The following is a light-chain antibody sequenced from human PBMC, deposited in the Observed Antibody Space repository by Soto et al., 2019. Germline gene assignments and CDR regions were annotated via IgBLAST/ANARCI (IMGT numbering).Light chain of an antibody. CDR3: QQYGNSPIT. V-gene: IGKV3-20*01. Sequence: EIVLTQSPGTLSLSPGERATLSFSASQSVSSNLAWYQQKPGQAPRLLIDGASSRATGVPDRFSGTGSGTDFTLIISRLEPEDFAVFYCQQYGNSPITFGQGTRLEIK. J-gene: IGKJ5*01. CDR2: GAS. CDR1: QSVSSN.